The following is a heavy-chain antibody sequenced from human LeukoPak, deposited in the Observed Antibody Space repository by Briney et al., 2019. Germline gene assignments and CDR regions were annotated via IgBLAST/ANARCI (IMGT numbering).Heavy chain of an antibody. J-gene: IGHJ4*02. D-gene: IGHD5-12*01. CDR3: ARREVVATVFSY. V-gene: IGHV1-2*02. CDR1: VYTFTGYY. Sequence: ASVKVSCKASVYTFTGYYMHWVRQAPGQGLEWVGWINPNSGGTNYAQKSQGRVTITRDTSISTAYMEMSRLRSDDTAVYYCARREVVATVFSYWGQGTLVTVSS. CDR2: INPNSGGT.